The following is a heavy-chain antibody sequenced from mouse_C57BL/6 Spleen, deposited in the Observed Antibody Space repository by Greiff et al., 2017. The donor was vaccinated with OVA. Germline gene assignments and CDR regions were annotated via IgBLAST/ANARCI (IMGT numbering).Heavy chain of an antibody. J-gene: IGHJ2*01. V-gene: IGHV1-26*01. CDR3: AVQDRGLDY. CDR2: INPNNGGT. CDR1: GYTFTDYY. Sequence: VQLQQSGPELVKPGASVKISCKASGYTFTDYYMNWVKQSHGKSLEWIGDINPNNGGTSYNQKFKGKATLTVDKSSSTASMELRSLTSEDSAVYSCAVQDRGLDYWGKGTPLTVP.